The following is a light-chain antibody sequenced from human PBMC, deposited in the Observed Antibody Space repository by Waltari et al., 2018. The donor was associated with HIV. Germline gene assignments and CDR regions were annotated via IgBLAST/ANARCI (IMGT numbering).Light chain of an antibody. CDR3: QSYDSSLSGVL. CDR1: SSNIGAGYE. J-gene: IGLJ2*01. V-gene: IGLV1-40*01. Sequence: QSVLTPPHSVSGAPGQRVTISCTGSSSNIGAGYEVHWYQQLPGTGPKLLIYDINNRPSGVPDRFSGSKSGTSASLAITGLQAEDEADYYCQSYDSSLSGVLFGGGTKLTVL. CDR2: DIN.